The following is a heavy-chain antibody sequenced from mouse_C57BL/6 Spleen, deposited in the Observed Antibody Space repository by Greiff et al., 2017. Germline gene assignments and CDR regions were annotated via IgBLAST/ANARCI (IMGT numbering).Heavy chain of an antibody. V-gene: IGHV1-42*01. J-gene: IGHJ1*03. CDR1: GYSFTGYY. CDR2: INPSTGGT. Sequence: EVKLQQSGPELVKPGASVKISCKASGYSFTGYYMNWVKQSPEKSLEWIGEINPSTGGTNYNQKFKAKATLTVDKSSSPAYMQLKSLTSEDSAVYSCARSRYGRSYRYFDVWGTGTTVTVSS. D-gene: IGHD2-14*01. CDR3: ARSRYGRSYRYFDV.